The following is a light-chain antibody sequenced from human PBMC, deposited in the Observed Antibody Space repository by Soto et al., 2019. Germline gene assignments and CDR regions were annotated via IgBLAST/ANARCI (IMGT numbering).Light chain of an antibody. CDR1: SSDVGGYNY. J-gene: IGLJ2*01. CDR3: SSYTRNSTLV. CDR2: EVS. Sequence: QSALTQPDSVSGSPGLSITISCTGTSSDVGGYNYVSWYQQHPGKAPKLMIYEVSNRPSGVSNRFSGSKSGNTASLTISGLQAEDEADYYCSSYTRNSTLVFGGGTKVTVL. V-gene: IGLV2-14*01.